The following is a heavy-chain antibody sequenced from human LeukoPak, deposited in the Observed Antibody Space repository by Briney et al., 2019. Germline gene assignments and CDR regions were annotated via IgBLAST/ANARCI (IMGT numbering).Heavy chain of an antibody. J-gene: IGHJ4*02. D-gene: IGHD3-22*01. CDR3: AREGYYYDSSGYYFGIGQFDY. V-gene: IGHV3-23*01. Sequence: GGTLRLSCAASGFTFSSYGMSWVRQAPGKGLEWVSIISGSGDTTYYADSVKGRFTISRDNSKNTLYLQMNSLRAEDTAVYYCAREGYYYDSSGYYFGIGQFDYWGQGTLVTVSS. CDR2: ISGSGDTT. CDR1: GFTFSSYG.